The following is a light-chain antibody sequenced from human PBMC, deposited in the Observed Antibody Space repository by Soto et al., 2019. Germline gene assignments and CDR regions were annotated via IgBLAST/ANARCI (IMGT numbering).Light chain of an antibody. CDR3: SSYVSNNNVE. CDR2: EVS. CDR1: SSDAGFYNY. V-gene: IGLV2-8*01. Sequence: QSALTQPPSASGSPGQSVTISCTGTSSDAGFYNYVSWYQQHPGKAPKLMIYEVSKRPSGVPARFSGSKSGSTASLTVSGVQAEDEADYYCSSYVSNNNVEFGGGTKLTVL. J-gene: IGLJ2*01.